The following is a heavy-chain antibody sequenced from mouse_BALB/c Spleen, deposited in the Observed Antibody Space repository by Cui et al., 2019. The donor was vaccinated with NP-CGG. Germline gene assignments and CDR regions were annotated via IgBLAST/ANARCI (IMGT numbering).Heavy chain of an antibody. J-gene: IGHJ2*01. CDR2: IDPNSGGT. D-gene: IGHD1-1*01. CDR3: ARYDYYGSSYFDY. V-gene: IGHV1-72*01. CDR1: GYTFTSYW. Sequence: QVQLPHPWSELLKLAASVTLSCKASGYTFTSYWMHWVKQRPGRGLEWIGRIDPNSGGTKYNEKFKSKATLTVDKPSSTAYMQLSSLTSEDSAVYYCARYDYYGSSYFDYWGQGTTLTVSS.